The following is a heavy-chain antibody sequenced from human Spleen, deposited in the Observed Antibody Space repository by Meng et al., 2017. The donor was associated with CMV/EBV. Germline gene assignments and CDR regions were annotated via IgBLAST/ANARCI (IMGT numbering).Heavy chain of an antibody. CDR3: ATRFLEWFQFDY. D-gene: IGHD3-3*01. Sequence: SETLSLTCAVYGGSFSGYYWGWIRQPPGKGLEWIGSIYYSGSTYYNPSLKSRVTISVDTSKNQFSLKLSSVTAADTAVYYCATRFLEWFQFDYWGQGTLVTVSS. CDR2: IYYSGST. CDR1: GGSFSGYY. V-gene: IGHV4-39*01. J-gene: IGHJ4*02.